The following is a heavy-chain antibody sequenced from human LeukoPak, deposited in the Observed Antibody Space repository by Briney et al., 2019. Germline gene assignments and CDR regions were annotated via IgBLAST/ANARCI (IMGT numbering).Heavy chain of an antibody. D-gene: IGHD6-13*01. V-gene: IGHV1-8*01. Sequence: ASVKVSCKASGYTFTSYDINWVRQATGQGLEWMGWMNPNSGNTGYAQKFQGRVTMTRNASISTAYMELSSLRSEDTAVYYCARAASYSSSGKTRKNYYFDYWGQGTLVTVSS. CDR3: ARAASYSSSGKTRKNYYFDY. J-gene: IGHJ4*02. CDR2: MNPNSGNT. CDR1: GYTFTSYD.